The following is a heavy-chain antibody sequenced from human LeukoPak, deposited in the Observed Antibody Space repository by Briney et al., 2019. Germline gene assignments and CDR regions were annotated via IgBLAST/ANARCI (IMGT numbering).Heavy chain of an antibody. CDR1: GFIFSNAW. CDR2: IKSKTDGGTT. CDR3: TTDVSGLNHYEYVWGSRV. D-gene: IGHD3-16*01. Sequence: GSPMSLSSVAAGFIFSNAWMSWVRQPARKGLEWVGRIKSKTDGGTTDCAAPVKGRFTISRDDSKNTPYLQMNSLKTEDTAVYYCTTDVSGLNHYEYVWGSRVWGQGEMVTVSS. V-gene: IGHV3-15*01. J-gene: IGHJ3*01.